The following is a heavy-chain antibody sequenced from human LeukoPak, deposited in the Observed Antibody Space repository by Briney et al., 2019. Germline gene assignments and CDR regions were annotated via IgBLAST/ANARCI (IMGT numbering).Heavy chain of an antibody. CDR2: ISSSGSTI. CDR3: AELGITMIGGV. D-gene: IGHD3-10*02. Sequence: GGSLTLSCAASGFTFSSYEMNWVRQAPGKGLEGVSYISSSGSTIYYADSVKGRFTISRDNAKNSLYLQMNSLRAEDTAVYYCAELGITMIGGVWGKGTTVTISS. CDR1: GFTFSSYE. V-gene: IGHV3-48*03. J-gene: IGHJ6*04.